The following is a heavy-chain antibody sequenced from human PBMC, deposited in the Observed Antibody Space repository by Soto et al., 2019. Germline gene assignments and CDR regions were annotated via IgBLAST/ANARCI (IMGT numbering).Heavy chain of an antibody. V-gene: IGHV4-34*01. Sequence: KTSETLSLTCAVYGGSFSGYYWSWIRQPPGKGLEWIGEINHSGSTNYNPSLKSRVTISVDTSKNQFSLKLSSVTAADTAVFYCATDRYCSCGSCYQDGFDYWGQGTLVTVSS. D-gene: IGHD2-15*01. CDR1: GGSFSGYY. CDR3: ATDRYCSCGSCYQDGFDY. CDR2: INHSGST. J-gene: IGHJ4*02.